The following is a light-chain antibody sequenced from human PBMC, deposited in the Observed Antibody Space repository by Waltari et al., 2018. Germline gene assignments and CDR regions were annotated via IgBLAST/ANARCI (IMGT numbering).Light chain of an antibody. CDR3: TSWDVSLGGHVL. J-gene: IGLJ2*01. CDR1: TSHLGSYD. CDR2: NSH. Sequence: QSVLTQPPSASGSPGQRVTISCSGGTSHLGSYDVNWYQQLPGTPPKLLIYNSHQRPSGVPDRFSGSRSGHSASLAISGLRSEDEADYYCTSWDVSLGGHVLFGGGTKLTVL. V-gene: IGLV1-47*01.